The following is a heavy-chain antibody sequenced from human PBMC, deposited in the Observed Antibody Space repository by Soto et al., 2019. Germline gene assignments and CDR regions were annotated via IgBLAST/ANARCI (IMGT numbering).Heavy chain of an antibody. Sequence: GASVKVSCKASGDTFSTYTITWMRQAPGQGLEWMGWISAYYANTNYAQKLQGRVTMTTDTSTSTAYMELRSLRSDDTAVYYCARASGSSYWFDPWGQGTLVTVSS. CDR3: ARASGSSYWFDP. CDR1: GDTFSTYT. V-gene: IGHV1-18*01. D-gene: IGHD1-26*01. J-gene: IGHJ5*02. CDR2: ISAYYANT.